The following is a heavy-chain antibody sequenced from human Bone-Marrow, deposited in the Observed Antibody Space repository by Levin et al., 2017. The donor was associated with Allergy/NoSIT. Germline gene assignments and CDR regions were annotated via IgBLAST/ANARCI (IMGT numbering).Heavy chain of an antibody. D-gene: IGHD2-2*01. CDR1: GFTFSSYA. CDR2: ISGSGGST. Sequence: GESLKISCAASGFTFSSYAMSWVRQAPGKGLEWVSAISGSGGSTYYADSVKGRFTISRDNSKNTLYLQMNSLRAEDTAVYYCAKDGCSSTSCYYYYYYGMDVWGQGTTVTVSS. CDR3: AKDGCSSTSCYYYYYYGMDV. V-gene: IGHV3-23*01. J-gene: IGHJ6*02.